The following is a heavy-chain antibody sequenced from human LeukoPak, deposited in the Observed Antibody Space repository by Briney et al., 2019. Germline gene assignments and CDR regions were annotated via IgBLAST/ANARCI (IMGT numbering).Heavy chain of an antibody. V-gene: IGHV3-48*04. J-gene: IGHJ4*02. CDR1: GFTFSSYS. D-gene: IGHD3-10*01. CDR3: ARDRKGGFYNDPFDY. CDR2: ISSSSTI. Sequence: GGSLRLSCAASGFTFSSYSMNWVRQAPGKRLEWVSYISSSSTIYYADSVKGRFTISRDNAKNSLYLQMNSLRAEDTAVYYCARDRKGGFYNDPFDYWGQGTLVTVSS.